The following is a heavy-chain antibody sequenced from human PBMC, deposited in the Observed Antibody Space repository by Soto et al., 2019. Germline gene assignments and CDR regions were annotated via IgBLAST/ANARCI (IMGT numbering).Heavy chain of an antibody. CDR1: GGAITGGGYN. Sequence: TLSLTRTFAGGAITGGGYNWRWIRQHPGKGLEWIGYIYYSESTYYNPPFKSRVTISLDTSKNQFALKLSSVTASYTAVDYCPRDISAAYGYYGMEVCVQSTPVTVPS. J-gene: IGHJ6*02. V-gene: IGHV4-31*03. CDR2: IYYSEST. D-gene: IGHD6-13*01. CDR3: PRDISAAYGYYGMEV.